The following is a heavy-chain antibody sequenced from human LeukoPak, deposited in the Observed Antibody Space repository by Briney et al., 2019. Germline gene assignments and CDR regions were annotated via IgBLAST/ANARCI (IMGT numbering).Heavy chain of an antibody. CDR1: GYTFTAYY. CDR2: INPNSGVT. Sequence: GASVKVCCKASGYTFTAYYIRWVRQAPGQGLEWMGWINPNSGVTTYAQKFQGRVTVTRDTSSSTAYMDLRRLRPDDTAVYYCASGGDDSGGYGIDYWGQGTLVTVSS. CDR3: ASGGDDSGGYGIDY. D-gene: IGHD3-22*01. V-gene: IGHV1-2*02. J-gene: IGHJ4*02.